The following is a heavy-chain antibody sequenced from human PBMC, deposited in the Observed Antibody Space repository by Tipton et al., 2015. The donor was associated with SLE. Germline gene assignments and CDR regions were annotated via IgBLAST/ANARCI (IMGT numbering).Heavy chain of an antibody. V-gene: IGHV4-31*03. Sequence: TLSLTCTVSGGSISSGGYYWSWIRQHPGKGLEWIGYIYYSGSTYYNPSLKSRVTISVDTSKNQFSLKLSSVTAADTAVHYCARRRGSSSWYYFDYWGQGTLVTVSS. D-gene: IGHD6-13*01. CDR3: ARRRGSSSWYYFDY. J-gene: IGHJ4*02. CDR1: GGSISSGGYY. CDR2: IYYSGST.